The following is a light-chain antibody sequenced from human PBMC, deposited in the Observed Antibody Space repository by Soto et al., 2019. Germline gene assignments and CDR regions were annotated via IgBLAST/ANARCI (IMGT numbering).Light chain of an antibody. CDR3: QQYDDWPLYT. CDR2: AAS. Sequence: EIVMTQSPATLSVSPGERATLSCRASQSVSTNLAWYQQKPGQAPRLLIYAASSRATDLPASFSGSGSGTDFTLTISSLQSEDFAFYYCQQYDDWPLYTFGQGTKLEIK. V-gene: IGKV3-15*01. J-gene: IGKJ2*01. CDR1: QSVSTN.